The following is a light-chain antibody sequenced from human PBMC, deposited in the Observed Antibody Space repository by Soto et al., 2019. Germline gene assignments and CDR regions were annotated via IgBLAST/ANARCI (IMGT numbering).Light chain of an antibody. CDR2: DAS. V-gene: IGKV1-5*01. CDR1: QSINSW. Sequence: DIQMGQSPSTLSASVGDRVTITCRASQSINSWLAWYQQKPGRVPKLVIYDASSLETGVPSRFSGSGSGTEFTLTISSLQPDDFATYYCQQYNSYPWTFGQGTKVEIK. J-gene: IGKJ1*01. CDR3: QQYNSYPWT.